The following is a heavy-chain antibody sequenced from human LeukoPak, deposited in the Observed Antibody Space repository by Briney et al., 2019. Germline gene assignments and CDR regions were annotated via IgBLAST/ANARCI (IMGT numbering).Heavy chain of an antibody. D-gene: IGHD2-2*01. CDR2: FDPEDGET. CDR3: ARDGGCSSTSRYHYYYYYGMDV. V-gene: IGHV1-24*01. J-gene: IGHJ6*02. CDR1: GYTLTELS. Sequence: ASVKVSCKVSGYTLTELSMHWVRQAPGKGLEWMGGFDPEDGETIYAQKFQGRVTMTEDTSTDTAYMELSSLRSEDTAVYYCARDGGCSSTSRYHYYYYYGMDVWGQGTTVTVSS.